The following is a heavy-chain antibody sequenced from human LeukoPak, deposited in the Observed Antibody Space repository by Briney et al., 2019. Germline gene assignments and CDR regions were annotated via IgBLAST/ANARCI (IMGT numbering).Heavy chain of an antibody. CDR2: IRYDGSNK. V-gene: IGHV3-30*02. J-gene: IGHJ6*03. CDR1: GFTFSTYG. Sequence: GGSLRLSCAASGFTFSTYGMHWVRQAPGKGLEWVALIRYDGSNKYYADSVKGRFTISRDNSKNTLYLQMTSLRVEDTAVYYCARDNFGWHYYMDVWGKGTTVTVSS. D-gene: IGHD3-3*01. CDR3: ARDNFGWHYYMDV.